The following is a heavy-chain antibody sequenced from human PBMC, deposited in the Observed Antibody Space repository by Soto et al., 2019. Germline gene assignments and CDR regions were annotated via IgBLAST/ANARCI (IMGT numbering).Heavy chain of an antibody. Sequence: SETLSLTCTVSGGSISSGGYYWSWIRQHPGKGLEWIGYIYYSGSTYYNPSLKSRVTISVDTSKSQFSLKLSSVTAADTAVYYCARDGSSTGFDYWGQGTLVTVSS. V-gene: IGHV4-31*03. CDR1: GGSISSGGYY. CDR3: ARDGSSTGFDY. CDR2: IYYSGST. D-gene: IGHD1-26*01. J-gene: IGHJ4*02.